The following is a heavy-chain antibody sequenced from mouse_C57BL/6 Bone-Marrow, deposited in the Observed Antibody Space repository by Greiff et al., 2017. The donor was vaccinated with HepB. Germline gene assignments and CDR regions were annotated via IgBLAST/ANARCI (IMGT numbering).Heavy chain of an antibody. CDR2: INPNYGTT. J-gene: IGHJ1*03. Sequence: VHVKQSGPELVKPGASVKISCKASGYSFTDYNMNWVKQSNGKSLEWIGVINPNYGTTSYNQKFKGKATLTVDQSSSTAYMQLNSLTSEDSAVYYCARSRWLLNWYFDVWGTGTTVTVS. CDR1: GYSFTDYN. D-gene: IGHD2-3*01. CDR3: ARSRWLLNWYFDV. V-gene: IGHV1-39*01.